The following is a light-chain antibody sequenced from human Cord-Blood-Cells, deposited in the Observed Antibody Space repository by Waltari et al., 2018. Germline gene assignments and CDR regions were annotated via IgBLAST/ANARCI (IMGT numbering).Light chain of an antibody. J-gene: IGLJ1*01. CDR3: CSYAGYV. CDR2: EGS. V-gene: IGLV2-23*01. CDR1: SCYVGRYNL. Sequence: QSALPQPASVSGSPGQSITTSCTGTSCYVGRYNLVSWYQQHPGKAPKLMIYEGSKRPSGVSNRFSGSKSGNTASLTISGLQDEDEADYYCCSYAGYVFGTGTKVTVL.